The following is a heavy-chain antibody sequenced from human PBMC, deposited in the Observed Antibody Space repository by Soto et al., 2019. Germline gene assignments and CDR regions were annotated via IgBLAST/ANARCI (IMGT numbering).Heavy chain of an antibody. CDR2: IYYSGST. CDR1: GVSISSSSYY. V-gene: IGHV4-39*01. CDR3: ARKHYNYYDSSGYF. Sequence: ESLSLTCAVSGVSISSSSYYWGWIRQPPGKGLEWIGSIYYSGSTYYNPSLKSRVTISVDTSKNQFSLKLSSVTAADTAVYYCARKHYNYYDSSGYFWGQGTLVTVYS. D-gene: IGHD3-22*01. J-gene: IGHJ4*02.